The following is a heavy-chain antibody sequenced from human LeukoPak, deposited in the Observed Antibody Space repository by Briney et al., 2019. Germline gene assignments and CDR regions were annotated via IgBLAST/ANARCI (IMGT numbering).Heavy chain of an antibody. Sequence: ASVKVSCKASGYTFTSYGISWVRQAPGQGLEWVGWISAYNGNTNYAQKLQGRVTMTTDTSTSTAYMELRSLRSDDTAVYYCARVLHSGSYHSYDYWGQGTLVTVSS. D-gene: IGHD1-26*01. CDR3: ARVLHSGSYHSYDY. CDR2: ISAYNGNT. CDR1: GYTFTSYG. J-gene: IGHJ4*02. V-gene: IGHV1-18*01.